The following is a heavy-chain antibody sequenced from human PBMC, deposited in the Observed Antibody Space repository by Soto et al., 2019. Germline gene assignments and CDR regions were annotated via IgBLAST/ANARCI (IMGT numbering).Heavy chain of an antibody. CDR1: GFTFSSYW. Sequence: EVQLVESGGGLVQTGGSLRLSCAASGFTFSSYWMTWVRQAPGKGPEWLANIKEDGSETYHVDSVKGRFTISRDNAKKSLYLQMNSLRVEDTAVYYCARLVAAGGVDQFVYWGQGTLVTVSS. D-gene: IGHD6-13*01. V-gene: IGHV3-7*05. CDR3: ARLVAAGGVDQFVY. J-gene: IGHJ4*02. CDR2: IKEDGSET.